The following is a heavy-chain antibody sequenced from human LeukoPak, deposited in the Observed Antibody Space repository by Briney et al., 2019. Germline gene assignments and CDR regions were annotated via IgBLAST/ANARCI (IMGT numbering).Heavy chain of an antibody. CDR3: ARPRITIFGVVIPPDY. CDR2: INPSGGST. D-gene: IGHD3-3*01. J-gene: IGHJ4*02. Sequence: ASVKVSCKASGYTFTSYYMHWVRQAPGQGLEWMGIINPSGGSTSYAQKFQGRVTMTRDTSTSTAYMELRSLRSDDTAVYYCARPRITIFGVVIPPDYWGQGTLVTVSS. CDR1: GYTFTSYY. V-gene: IGHV1-46*01.